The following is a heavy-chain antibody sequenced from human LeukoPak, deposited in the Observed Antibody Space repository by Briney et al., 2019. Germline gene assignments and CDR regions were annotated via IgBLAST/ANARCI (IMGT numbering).Heavy chain of an antibody. D-gene: IGHD3-9*01. CDR3: ARDSYDILDY. Sequence: SETLSLTCTVSGGSISNFYWSWIRQPPGKGLEWIGCIYYSGSTNYNPSLKSRVTISVDTSKNQFSLKLSSVTAADTAVYYCARDSYDILDYWGQGTLVTVSS. CDR1: GGSISNFY. V-gene: IGHV4-59*12. CDR2: IYYSGST. J-gene: IGHJ4*02.